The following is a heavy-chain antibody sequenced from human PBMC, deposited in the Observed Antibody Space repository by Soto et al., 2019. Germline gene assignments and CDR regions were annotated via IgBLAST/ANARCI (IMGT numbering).Heavy chain of an antibody. J-gene: IGHJ6*02. CDR3: AKCDIILARGVFRYYYYGMNV. CDR1: GFNFNSYA. CDR2: ISDSGANT. Sequence: GGSLRLSCAASGFNFNSYAMSWVRQAPGKGLERVSTISDSGANTFFADSVKGRFTIARDNSKKTLYLQMNSLRVEDTAVYYCAKCDIILARGVFRYYYYGMNVWGQGTTVTVSS. D-gene: IGHD3-10*01. V-gene: IGHV3-23*01.